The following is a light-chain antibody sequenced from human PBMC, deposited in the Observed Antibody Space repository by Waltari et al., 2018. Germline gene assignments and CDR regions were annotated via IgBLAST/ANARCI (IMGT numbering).Light chain of an antibody. J-gene: IGKJ3*01. CDR2: AAS. CDR1: QNIGNY. V-gene: IGKV1-39*01. Sequence: DIQMTQSPSPLSASVGDRITITCRASQNIGNYLNWYQQKPGEAPTLLIFAASTLQSGVPSRFSGSGSGTDFTLNITSLQPEDFATYHCQQSYSLPFTFGPGTRVDIK. CDR3: QQSYSLPFT.